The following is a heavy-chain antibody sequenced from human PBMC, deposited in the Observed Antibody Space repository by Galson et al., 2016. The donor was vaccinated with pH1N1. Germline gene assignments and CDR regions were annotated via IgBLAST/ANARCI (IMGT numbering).Heavy chain of an antibody. D-gene: IGHD6-19*01. CDR3: ARETPYRSGWGYYYGMDV. Sequence: SLRLSCAASGFTFSTYAMHWVRQAPGKGLEWVALTSYDGSNKYYADSVKGRFTISRDNSKNTLYLEMNSLRAEDTAVYYCARETPYRSGWGYYYGMDVWGQGTTVTVSS. CDR1: GFTFSTYA. CDR2: TSYDGSNK. V-gene: IGHV3-30-3*01. J-gene: IGHJ6*02.